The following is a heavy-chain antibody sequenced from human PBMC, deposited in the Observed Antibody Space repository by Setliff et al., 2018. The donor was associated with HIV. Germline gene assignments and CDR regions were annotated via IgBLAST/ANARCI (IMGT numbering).Heavy chain of an antibody. V-gene: IGHV4-39*01. CDR1: GGSISSSSYY. CDR3: ARPADCSSTSCYLWYFDL. Sequence: SETLSLTCTVSGGSISSSSYYLGWIRQPPGKGLEWIGSIYYSGSTYYNPSLNSRVTISVDTSKNQFSLKLSSVTAADTAVYYCARPADCSSTSCYLWYFDLWGRGTLVTVSS. D-gene: IGHD2-2*01. CDR2: IYYSGST. J-gene: IGHJ2*01.